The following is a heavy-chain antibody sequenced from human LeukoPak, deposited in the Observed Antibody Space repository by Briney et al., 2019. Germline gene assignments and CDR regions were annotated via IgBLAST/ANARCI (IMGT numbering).Heavy chain of an antibody. J-gene: IGHJ4*02. CDR2: ISSSSSTI. CDR3: ARVGGYCSGGTCYLLRFDY. D-gene: IGHD2-15*01. CDR1: GFTFSSYG. V-gene: IGHV3-48*04. Sequence: PGGSLRLSCAASGFTFSSYGMHWVRQAPGKGLEWVSYISSSSSTIYYADSVKGRFTISRDNAQNSLYLQMNSLRAEDTAVYYCARVGGYCSGGTCYLLRFDYWGQGTLVTVSS.